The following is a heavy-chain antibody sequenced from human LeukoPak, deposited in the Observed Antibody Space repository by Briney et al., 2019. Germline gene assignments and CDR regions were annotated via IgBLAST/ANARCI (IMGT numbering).Heavy chain of an antibody. CDR3: ARGAPSYYYDSSGSEYFQH. Sequence: SETLSPTCTVSGGSISSYYWSWIRQPPGKGLEWIGYIYYSGSTNYNPSLKSRVTISVDTSKNQFSLKLSSVTAADTAVYYCARGAPSYYYDSSGSEYFQHWGQGTLVTVSS. V-gene: IGHV4-59*12. CDR2: IYYSGST. CDR1: GGSISSYY. J-gene: IGHJ1*01. D-gene: IGHD3-22*01.